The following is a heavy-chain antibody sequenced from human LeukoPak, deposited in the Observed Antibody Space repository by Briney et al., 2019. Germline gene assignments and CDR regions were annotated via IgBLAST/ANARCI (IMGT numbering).Heavy chain of an antibody. CDR3: ARAPYYYYGMDV. V-gene: IGHV4-34*01. Sequence: GSLRLSCAASGFTFSTSWMTWVRQAPGKGLEWIGEINHSGSTNYNPSLKSRVTISVDTSKNQFSLKLSSVTAADTAVYYCARAPYYYYGMDVWGQGTTVTVSS. J-gene: IGHJ6*02. CDR2: INHSGST. CDR1: GFTFSTSW.